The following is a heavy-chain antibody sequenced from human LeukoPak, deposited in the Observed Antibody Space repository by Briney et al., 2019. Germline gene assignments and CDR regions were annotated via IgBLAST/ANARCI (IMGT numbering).Heavy chain of an antibody. CDR2: IYYSGNT. J-gene: IGHJ4*02. CDR1: GVSISSSNSY. V-gene: IGHV4-39*01. Sequence: SETLSLTCTVSGVSISSSNSYWGWIRQPPGKGLEWIGSIYYSGNTYYNASLKSQVSISIDTSKNQFSLKVTSVTAADTAVYYCARQTGSGLFILPGGQGTLVTVSS. CDR3: ARQTGSGLFILP. D-gene: IGHD3/OR15-3a*01.